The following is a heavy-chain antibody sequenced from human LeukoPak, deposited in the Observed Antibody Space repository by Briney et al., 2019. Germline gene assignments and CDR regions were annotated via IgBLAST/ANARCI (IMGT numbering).Heavy chain of an antibody. CDR1: GGSISSYY. D-gene: IGHD3-10*01. V-gene: IGHV4-59*01. J-gene: IGHJ5*02. CDR3: ARGGYYGSGNDFRCDP. Sequence: SETLSLTCTVSGGSISSYYWSWIRQPPGKGLEWIGYIYYSGSTNYKPSLKSRVTISVDTSKNQFPLKLSAVTDADTAVYYCARGGYYGSGNDFRCDPWGQGTLVTVSS. CDR2: IYYSGST.